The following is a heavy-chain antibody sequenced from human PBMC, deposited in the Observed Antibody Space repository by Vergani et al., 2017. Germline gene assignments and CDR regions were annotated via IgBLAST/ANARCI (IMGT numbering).Heavy chain of an antibody. CDR3: ARSPGDSSGDYHYYYYYGMDV. Sequence: EVQLVESGGGLVKPGGSLRLPCAASGFTFSSYSMNWVRQAPGKGLGWVSSISSSSSYIDYADSVKGRFTISRDNAKNSLYLQMNSLRAEEPAVYYCARSPGDSSGDYHYYYYYGMDVWGQGTTVTVSS. CDR2: ISSSSSYI. V-gene: IGHV3-21*01. J-gene: IGHJ6*02. D-gene: IGHD3-22*01. CDR1: GFTFSSYS.